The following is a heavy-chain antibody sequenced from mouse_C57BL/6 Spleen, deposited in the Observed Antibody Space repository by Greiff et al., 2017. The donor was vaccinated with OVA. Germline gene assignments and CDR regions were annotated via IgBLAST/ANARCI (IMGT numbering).Heavy chain of an antibody. CDR2: IYPGGGYT. Sequence: QVQLKESGAELVRPGPSVKMSCKASGYTFTNYWIGWAKQRPGHGLEWIGDIYPGGGYTNYNEKFKGKATLTADKSSSTAYMQFSSLTSEDSAIYYCARSSSYAMDYWGQGTSVTVSS. J-gene: IGHJ4*01. CDR3: ARSSSYAMDY. CDR1: GYTFTNYW. V-gene: IGHV1-63*01. D-gene: IGHD1-1*01.